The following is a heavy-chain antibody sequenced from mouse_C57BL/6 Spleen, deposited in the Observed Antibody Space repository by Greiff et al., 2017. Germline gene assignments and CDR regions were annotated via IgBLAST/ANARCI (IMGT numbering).Heavy chain of an antibody. J-gene: IGHJ4*01. Sequence: QVQLQQPGTELVKPGASVKLSCKASGYTFTSYCMHWVKQRPGQGLEWIGNVNPSNGGTNYNEKFKSKATLTVDKSSSTPYMQLSSLSSEDSAVYYCTRRRNYDAIDYWGQGTSVTVSS. V-gene: IGHV1-53*01. CDR1: GYTFTSYC. D-gene: IGHD2-1*01. CDR3: TRRRNYDAIDY. CDR2: VNPSNGGT.